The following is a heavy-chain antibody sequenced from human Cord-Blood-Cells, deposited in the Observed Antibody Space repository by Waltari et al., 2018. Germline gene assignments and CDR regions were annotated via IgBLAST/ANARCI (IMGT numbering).Heavy chain of an antibody. CDR2: INHSGST. J-gene: IGHJ3*02. Sequence: QVQLQQWGAGLLKPSETLSLTCAVYGGSFSGYYWSWIRQPPGKGLAWIGEINHSGSTNYNPSLKSRVTISVDTSKNQFSRKLSYVTAADTAVYYCARGYRHRPREFVVVTAIPHAFDIWGQGTMVTVSS. CDR1: GGSFSGYY. CDR3: ARGYRHRPREFVVVTAIPHAFDI. D-gene: IGHD2-21*02. V-gene: IGHV4-34*01.